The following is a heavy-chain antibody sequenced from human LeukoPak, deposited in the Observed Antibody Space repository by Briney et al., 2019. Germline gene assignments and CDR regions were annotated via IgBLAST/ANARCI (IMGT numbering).Heavy chain of an antibody. V-gene: IGHV3-30*18. CDR2: ISYDGSNK. Sequence: PGGSLRLSCAASGFTFSSYGMHWVRQAPGKGLEWVAVISYDGSNKYYADSVNGRFTISRDNSKNTLSLQMNSQRAEDTAMYYCAKSPSGRSRISRFDYWGQGILVTVSS. D-gene: IGHD1-26*01. CDR3: AKSPSGRSRISRFDY. J-gene: IGHJ4*02. CDR1: GFTFSSYG.